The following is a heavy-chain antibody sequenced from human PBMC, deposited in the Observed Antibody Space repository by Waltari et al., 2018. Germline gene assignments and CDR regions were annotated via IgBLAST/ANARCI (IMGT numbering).Heavy chain of an antibody. CDR1: GGSFSGYY. D-gene: IGHD2-15*01. CDR2: INHSGST. J-gene: IGHJ3*02. CDR3: ARFRPAEIVVVPSEAFDI. Sequence: QVQLQQWGAGLLKPSETLSLTCAVYGGSFSGYYWSWIRQPPGKGLEWIGEINHSGSTNYNPSLKSRVTISVDTSKHQFSLKLSSVTAADTAVYYCARFRPAEIVVVPSEAFDIWGQGTMVTVSS. V-gene: IGHV4-34*01.